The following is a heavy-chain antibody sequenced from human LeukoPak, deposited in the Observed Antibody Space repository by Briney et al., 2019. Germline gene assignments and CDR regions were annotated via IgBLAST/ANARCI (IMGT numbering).Heavy chain of an antibody. CDR1: GFTFSSYS. D-gene: IGHD3-3*01. CDR3: ARDDAGITIFGVVITDGDYYYYYGMDV. J-gene: IGHJ6*02. V-gene: IGHV3-21*01. CDR2: ISSSSSYI. Sequence: GGSLRLSCAASGFTFSSYSMNWVRQAPGKGLEWVLSISSSSSYIYYADSVKGRFTISRDNAKNSLYLQMNSLRAEDTAVYYCARDDAGITIFGVVITDGDYYYYYGMDVWGQGTTVTVSS.